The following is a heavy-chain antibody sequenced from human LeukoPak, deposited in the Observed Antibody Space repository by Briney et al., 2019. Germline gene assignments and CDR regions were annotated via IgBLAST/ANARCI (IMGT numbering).Heavy chain of an antibody. CDR1: GGSISSSSYY. CDR2: IYYSGST. J-gene: IGHJ5*02. V-gene: IGHV4-39*01. CDR3: ARHGPLYDFWSGPTPFDP. Sequence: SETLSLTCTVSGGSISSSSYYWGWIRQPPGKGLEWIGSIYYSGSTYYNPSLKSRVTISVDTSKNQFSLKLSSVTAADTAVYYCARHGPLYDFWSGPTPFDPWGQGTLVTVSS. D-gene: IGHD3-3*01.